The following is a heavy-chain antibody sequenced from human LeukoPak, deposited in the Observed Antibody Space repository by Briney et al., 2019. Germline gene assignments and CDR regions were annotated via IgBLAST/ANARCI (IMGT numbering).Heavy chain of an antibody. V-gene: IGHV4-59*01. CDR1: GGSISSYY. Sequence: SETLSLTCTVSGGSISSYYWSWIRQPPGKGLEWIGYIYYSGSTNYNPSLKSRVTISVDTSKNQFSLKLSSVTAADTAVYYCAIKSYYYDSSGLDAFDIWGQGTMVTVSS. D-gene: IGHD3-22*01. CDR2: IYYSGST. J-gene: IGHJ3*02. CDR3: AIKSYYYDSSGLDAFDI.